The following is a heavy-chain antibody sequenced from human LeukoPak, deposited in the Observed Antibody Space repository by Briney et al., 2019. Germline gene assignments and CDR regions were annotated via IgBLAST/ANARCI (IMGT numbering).Heavy chain of an antibody. CDR1: GYTFTSYY. CDR2: INPSGGST. D-gene: IGHD6-13*01. J-gene: IGHJ4*02. Sequence: VASVKVSCKASGYTFTSYYMHWVRQAPGQGLEWMGIINPSGGSTSYAQKFQGRVTMTRDTSISTAYMELSRLRSDDTAVYYCAREGISSTWAIYDSWGQGTLVTVSS. V-gene: IGHV1-46*01. CDR3: AREGISSTWAIYDS.